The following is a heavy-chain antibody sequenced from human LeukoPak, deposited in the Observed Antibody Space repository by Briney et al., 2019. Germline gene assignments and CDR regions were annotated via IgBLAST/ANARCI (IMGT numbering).Heavy chain of an antibody. Sequence: SVKVSCKASGGTFSSYAISWVRQAPGQGLEWMGGIIPIFGTANYAQKFQGRVTITADKSTSTSYMELSSLRSEDTAVYYCASDYGSGSYYKHDAFDIWGQGTMVTVSS. CDR2: IIPIFGTA. CDR3: ASDYGSGSYYKHDAFDI. J-gene: IGHJ3*02. D-gene: IGHD3-10*01. CDR1: GGTFSSYA. V-gene: IGHV1-69*06.